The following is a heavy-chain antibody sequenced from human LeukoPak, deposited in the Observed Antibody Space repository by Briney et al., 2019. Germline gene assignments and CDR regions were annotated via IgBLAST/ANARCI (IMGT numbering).Heavy chain of an antibody. Sequence: GESLKISCNVSGYSFTNYWIVWVRQMPGRGLEWMGIIYPGDSDTRYSPSFQGQVTISVDKSISTAYLRWNSLKASDTAMYYCARRFRIQSPFDYWGQGTLVTVSS. V-gene: IGHV5-51*01. J-gene: IGHJ4*02. CDR1: GYSFTNYW. CDR3: ARRFRIQSPFDY. CDR2: IYPGDSDT. D-gene: IGHD2-15*01.